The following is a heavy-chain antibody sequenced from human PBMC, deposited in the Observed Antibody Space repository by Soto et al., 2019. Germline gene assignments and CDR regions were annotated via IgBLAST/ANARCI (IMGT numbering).Heavy chain of an antibody. V-gene: IGHV3-7*03. D-gene: IGHD3-3*01. CDR2: IKQDGSEI. Sequence: EVQLVESGGGLVQPGGSLRLSCAVSGFSFGTYWMSWVRQAPGKGLEWLASIKQDGSEIYYLDSVKGRFTISRDNAKDSLSLQMNSLRGEDTAFYYCARDVGPITIFGEALSGYFDFWGQGTLVTVSS. CDR1: GFSFGTYW. CDR3: ARDVGPITIFGEALSGYFDF. J-gene: IGHJ4*02.